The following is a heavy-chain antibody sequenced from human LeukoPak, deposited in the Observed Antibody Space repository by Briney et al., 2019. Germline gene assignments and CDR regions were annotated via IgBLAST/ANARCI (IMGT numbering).Heavy chain of an antibody. D-gene: IGHD3-9*01. J-gene: IGHJ4*02. V-gene: IGHV3-33*01. CDR1: GFTFSSYG. CDR2: IWYDGSNK. CDR3: AREMGDILTGYYQEGTSHFDY. Sequence: GGSLRLSCAASGFTFSSYGMHWVRQAPGKGLEWVAVIWYDGSNKYYADSVKVRFPISRDNSKNTLYLQMNSLRAEDTAVYYCAREMGDILTGYYQEGTSHFDYWGQGTLVTVSS.